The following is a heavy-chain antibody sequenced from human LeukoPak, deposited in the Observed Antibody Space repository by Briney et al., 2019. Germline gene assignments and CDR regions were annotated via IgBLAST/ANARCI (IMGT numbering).Heavy chain of an antibody. CDR3: VIVIRLAADY. D-gene: IGHD2-21*01. V-gene: IGHV3-7*01. J-gene: IGHJ4*02. CDR2: IKGDGGEK. Sequence: PGGSLRLSCAASALTSTTYWMNCVRQAPGKGLEWVANIKGDGGEKYADSVEGRFTISRDNAKNSVYLQMNILRAEDTPVYDCVIVIRLAADYWGQGTLVTVSS. CDR1: ALTSTTYW.